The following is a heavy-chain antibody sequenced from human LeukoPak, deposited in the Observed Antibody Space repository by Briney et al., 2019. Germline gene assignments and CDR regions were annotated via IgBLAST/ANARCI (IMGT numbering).Heavy chain of an antibody. Sequence: PSETLSLTCTVSGDSISSYYWSWIRRPPGKGLEWIGYIYYSGSTNYNPSLKSRVTISVDTSKNQFSLKLSSVTAADTAVYYCARDKGAYGGIDYWGQGTLVTVSS. CDR1: GDSISSYY. CDR2: IYYSGST. J-gene: IGHJ4*02. D-gene: IGHD4-23*01. V-gene: IGHV4-59*01. CDR3: ARDKGAYGGIDY.